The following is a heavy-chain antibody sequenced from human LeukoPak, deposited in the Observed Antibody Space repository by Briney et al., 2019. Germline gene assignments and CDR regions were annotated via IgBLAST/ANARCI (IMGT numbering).Heavy chain of an antibody. CDR2: ISAYNGDT. D-gene: IGHD2-15*01. J-gene: IGHJ4*02. CDR3: ARVEGYCSGGSCYFDY. Sequence: ASVKVSCKASGYTFISYAISWVRQAPGQGLEWMGWISAYNGDTKYAQKLQGRVTMTTDTSTSTAYMELRSLRSDDMAVYYCARVEGYCSGGSCYFDYWGQGTLVTVSS. CDR1: GYTFISYA. V-gene: IGHV1-18*03.